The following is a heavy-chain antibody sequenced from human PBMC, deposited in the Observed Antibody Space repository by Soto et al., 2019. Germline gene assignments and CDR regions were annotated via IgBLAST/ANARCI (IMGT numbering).Heavy chain of an antibody. V-gene: IGHV3-73*01. J-gene: IGHJ6*02. Sequence: PGGSLRLSCAGSGFAFSGSTIHWVRQASGKGLEWVGRIRSKANSYATAYAASVKGRFIISRDDSKTTAYLQMSSLKIEDTAVYYCIRENYFSYHGMDVWGQGTTVTVSS. CDR1: GFAFSGST. CDR2: IRSKANSYAT. CDR3: IRENYFSYHGMDV.